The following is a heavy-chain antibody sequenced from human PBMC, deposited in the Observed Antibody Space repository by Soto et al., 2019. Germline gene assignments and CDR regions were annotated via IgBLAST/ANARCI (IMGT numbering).Heavy chain of an antibody. CDR3: AKDGDLGYCSGGSCYPIQH. V-gene: IGHV3-30*18. J-gene: IGHJ1*01. CDR1: GFTFSNYG. D-gene: IGHD2-15*01. CDR2: ISYDGSNK. Sequence: QVQLVESGGGVVQPGRSLRLSCAASGFTFSNYGIHWVRQAPGKGLDWVAVISYDGSNKYYADSVKGRFTISRDNSKNTLYLQMNSLRAEDTAVYYCAKDGDLGYCSGGSCYPIQHWGQGTLVTVSS.